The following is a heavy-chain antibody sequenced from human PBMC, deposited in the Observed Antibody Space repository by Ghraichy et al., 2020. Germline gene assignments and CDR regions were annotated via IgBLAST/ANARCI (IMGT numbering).Heavy chain of an antibody. CDR2: INPNSGGT. CDR3: ARGEEYYDILTGYYQYYFDY. J-gene: IGHJ4*02. Sequence: ASVKVSCKASGYTFTGYYMHWVRQAPGQGLEWMGWINPNSGGTNYAQKFQGRVTMTRDTSISTAYMELSRLRSDDPAVYYCARGEEYYDILTGYYQYYFDYWGQGTLVTVSS. D-gene: IGHD3-9*01. CDR1: GYTFTGYY. V-gene: IGHV1-2*02.